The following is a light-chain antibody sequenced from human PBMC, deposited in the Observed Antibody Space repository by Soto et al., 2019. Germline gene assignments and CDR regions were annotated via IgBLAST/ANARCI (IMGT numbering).Light chain of an antibody. CDR1: SSDVGGYNY. Sequence: QSALTQAASVSGSPGQSITISCTGTSSDVGGYNYVSWYQQHPGKAPKRMIYDVSNRPSGVSNRFSGSKSGKPASLTSSGLQAEDGAYYYCSSYTSSSTPVVFGGGTKLPVL. V-gene: IGLV2-14*01. J-gene: IGLJ2*01. CDR2: DVS. CDR3: SSYTSSSTPVV.